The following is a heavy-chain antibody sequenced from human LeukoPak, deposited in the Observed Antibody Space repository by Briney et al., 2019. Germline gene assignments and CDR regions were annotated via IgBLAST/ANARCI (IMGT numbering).Heavy chain of an antibody. D-gene: IGHD1-26*01. Sequence: GGSLRLSCAASGFTASSNYMSWVRQAPGKGLEWVSVIYSGGSTYYADSVKGRFTISRDNSKNTLYLQMNSLRAEDTAVYYCARDRRIVGATDAFDIWGQGTMVTVSS. CDR2: IYSGGST. CDR3: ARDRRIVGATDAFDI. J-gene: IGHJ3*02. V-gene: IGHV3-53*01. CDR1: GFTASSNY.